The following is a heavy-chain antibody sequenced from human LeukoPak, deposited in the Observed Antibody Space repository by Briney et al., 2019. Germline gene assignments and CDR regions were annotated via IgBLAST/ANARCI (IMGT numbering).Heavy chain of an antibody. J-gene: IGHJ4*02. CDR3: AREALYCSSTSCYTVIEGYYFDY. CDR1: GGTFSSYA. CDR2: IIPIFGIA. V-gene: IGHV1-69*04. D-gene: IGHD2-2*02. Sequence: SVKVSCKSSGGTFSSYAISWVRQAPGQGHEWMGRIIPIFGIANYAQKFQGRVTITADKSTSTAYMELSSLRSEDTAVYYCAREALYCSSTSCYTVIEGYYFDYWGQGTLVTVSS.